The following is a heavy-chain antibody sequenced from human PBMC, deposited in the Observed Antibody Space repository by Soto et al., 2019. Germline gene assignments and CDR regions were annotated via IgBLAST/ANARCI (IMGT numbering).Heavy chain of an antibody. J-gene: IGHJ5*02. V-gene: IGHV1-8*01. Sequence: ASVKVSSKASGYSFTNNDVSWLRQATGQGLEWMGWMNPGSGDTGYAQRFQGRVTMTRDISIATAYMELSSLRSDDTAIYYCARMATFGSLNWFDPWGQGTLVTVSS. CDR1: GYSFTNND. D-gene: IGHD3-16*01. CDR2: MNPGSGDT. CDR3: ARMATFGSLNWFDP.